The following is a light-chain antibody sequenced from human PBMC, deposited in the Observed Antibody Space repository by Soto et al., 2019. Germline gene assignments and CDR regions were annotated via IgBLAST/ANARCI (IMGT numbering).Light chain of an antibody. V-gene: IGKV1-5*01. CDR3: QQYNSYSLT. J-gene: IGKJ4*01. CDR1: QIISSR. Sequence: DIQMTQSPSILSASVGDRGTITCRASQIISSRLAWYQQKPGKAPKLLIYDASNLESGVPSRFSGSGSGTEFTLTISSLQPDDFAPYYCQQYNSYSLTFGGGPKVEIK. CDR2: DAS.